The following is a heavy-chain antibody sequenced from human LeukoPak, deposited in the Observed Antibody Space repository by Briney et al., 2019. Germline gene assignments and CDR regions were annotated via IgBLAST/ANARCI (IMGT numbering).Heavy chain of an antibody. D-gene: IGHD3-22*01. CDR2: IRYDGSNK. V-gene: IGHV3-30*02. J-gene: IGHJ4*02. CDR3: AKDQEGYYYDRNPPEG. CDR1: GFTFSSYG. Sequence: GGSLRLSCAASGFTFSSYGMHWVRQAPGKGLEWVAFIRYDGSNKYYADSVKGRFTISRDNSKNPLYLQMNSLRAEDTAVYYCAKDQEGYYYDRNPPEGWGQGTLVTVSS.